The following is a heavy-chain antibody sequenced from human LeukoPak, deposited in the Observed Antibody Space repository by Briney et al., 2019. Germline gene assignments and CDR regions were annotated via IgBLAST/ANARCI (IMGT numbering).Heavy chain of an antibody. Sequence: GGSLRLSCAASGLTFRTYDLTWVPQAPGKGLEWVSAIGGDGGTTYADSVKGRLTISRDNSKNTLYLQMNSLRAEDTAIYFCAKTIPYWYFDLWGRGTLVTVSS. V-gene: IGHV3-23*01. J-gene: IGHJ2*01. CDR2: IGGDGGTT. CDR1: GLTFRTYD. CDR3: AKTIPYWYFDL. D-gene: IGHD5-24*01.